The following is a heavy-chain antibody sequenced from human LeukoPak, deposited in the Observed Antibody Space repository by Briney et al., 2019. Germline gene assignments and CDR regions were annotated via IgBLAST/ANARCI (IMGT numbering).Heavy chain of an antibody. CDR3: ARDGRIAAAGTPYFQH. J-gene: IGHJ1*01. CDR2: IIPIPGIA. V-gene: IGHV1-69*04. Sequence: GASVKVSCKASGGTFSSYAISWVRQAPGQGLEWMGRIIPIPGIANYAQKFQGRVTITADKSTSTAYMELSSLRSEDTAVYYCARDGRIAAAGTPYFQHWGQGTLVTVSS. CDR1: GGTFSSYA. D-gene: IGHD6-13*01.